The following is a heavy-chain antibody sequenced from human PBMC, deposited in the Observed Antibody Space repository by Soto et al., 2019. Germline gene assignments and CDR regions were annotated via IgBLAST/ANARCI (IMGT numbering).Heavy chain of an antibody. CDR3: ARSADSSSWGYGMDF. CDR2: IYYSGST. CDR1: YGSSVYRGCF. J-gene: IGHJ6*02. D-gene: IGHD6-13*01. Sequence: TVSYGSSVYRGCFLSIKRQPPGKGLEWIGYIYYSGSTYYNPSLKSRVTISVDTSKNQFSLKLSSVTAADTAVYYFARSADSSSWGYGMDFWGQGATVTVSS. V-gene: IGHV4-30-4*01.